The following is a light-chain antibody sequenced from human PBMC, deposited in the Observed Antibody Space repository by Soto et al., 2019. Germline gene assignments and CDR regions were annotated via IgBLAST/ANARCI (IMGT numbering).Light chain of an antibody. Sequence: QSVLTQPPSTTGTPGQRVTISCSGRTSNIGYNFVYWYQQLPGTAPKLLIYRNDERPSGVPDRFSGSKSGTSASLAISGLRSEDEADYYCAAWDGSLSAWVFGGGTKLTVL. J-gene: IGLJ3*02. V-gene: IGLV1-47*01. CDR1: TSNIGYNF. CDR3: AAWDGSLSAWV. CDR2: RND.